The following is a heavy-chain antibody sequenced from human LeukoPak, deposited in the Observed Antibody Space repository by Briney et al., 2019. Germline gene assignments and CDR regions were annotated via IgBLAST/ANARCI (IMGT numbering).Heavy chain of an antibody. CDR2: IYSSGNT. J-gene: IGHJ5*02. D-gene: IGHD1-26*01. CDR3: AGEVGGSWFDP. V-gene: IGHV4-61*02. CDR1: GGSISSGSHY. Sequence: SLSLTCTVSGGSISSGSHYWSWIRQPAGKGLEWIGRIYSSGNTNYNPSLKSRVTISLDTSKNQFSLNLSSVAAADTAVYYCAGEVGGSWFDPWGLGTLVTASS.